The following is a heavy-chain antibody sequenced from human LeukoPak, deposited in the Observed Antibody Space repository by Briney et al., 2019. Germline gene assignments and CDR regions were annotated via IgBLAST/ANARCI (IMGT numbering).Heavy chain of an antibody. V-gene: IGHV3-74*03. J-gene: IGHJ4*02. Sequence: GGSLRLSFAASGFTFSADGITGFGQPPGKGLGWFSVISDDGSITTYADSVQGRFTISRDNAKSTVFLQMNSLRVEDTAVYFCVRRYYEYNVYDRHFDFWGQGILVTVSS. CDR2: ISDDGSIT. D-gene: IGHD5/OR15-5a*01. CDR1: GFTFSADG. CDR3: VRRYYEYNVYDRHFDF.